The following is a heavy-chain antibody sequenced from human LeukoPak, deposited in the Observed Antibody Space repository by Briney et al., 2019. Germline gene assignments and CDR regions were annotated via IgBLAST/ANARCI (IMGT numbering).Heavy chain of an antibody. CDR3: ARVRLRRGFGDSDY. CDR1: GFTFSSYW. J-gene: IGHJ4*02. Sequence: PGGSLRLXCAASGFTFSSYWMSWVRQAPGKGLEWVANIKQDGSEKYYVDSVKGRFTISRDNAKNSLYLQMNSLRAEDTAVYYCARVRLRRGFGDSDYWGQGTLVTVSS. V-gene: IGHV3-7*01. D-gene: IGHD4-17*01. CDR2: IKQDGSEK.